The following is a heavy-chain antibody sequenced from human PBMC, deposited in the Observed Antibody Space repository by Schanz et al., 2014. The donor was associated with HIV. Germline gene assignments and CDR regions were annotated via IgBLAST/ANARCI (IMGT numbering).Heavy chain of an antibody. CDR1: GGSISSGGHY. CDR2: MYYSGST. V-gene: IGHV4-31*03. J-gene: IGHJ4*02. CDR3: ARVPPSDSSGYYPFDY. Sequence: QVQLQESGPGLVKPSQTLSLTCTVAGGSISSGGHYWSWIRQHPAKGLEWIGYMYYSGSTYYNPSLQRRVTISVDTSKNQVSLKLSSVTAADTAVYYCARVPPSDSSGYYPFDYWGQGTLVTVSS. D-gene: IGHD3-22*01.